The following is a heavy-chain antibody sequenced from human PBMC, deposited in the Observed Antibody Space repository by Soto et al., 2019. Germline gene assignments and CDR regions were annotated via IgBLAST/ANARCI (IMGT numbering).Heavy chain of an antibody. CDR1: GFTFSSYA. CDR2: ISGSGGST. V-gene: IGHV3-23*01. Sequence: HPGGSLRLSCAAAGFTFSSYAMNWVRQAPGKGLEWVSVISGSGGSTYYADSVKGRFTISRDNSKNTLYLQMNSLRAEDTAVYYCARRSSGWYFDYWGQGTQVTVSS. D-gene: IGHD6-19*01. CDR3: ARRSSGWYFDY. J-gene: IGHJ4*02.